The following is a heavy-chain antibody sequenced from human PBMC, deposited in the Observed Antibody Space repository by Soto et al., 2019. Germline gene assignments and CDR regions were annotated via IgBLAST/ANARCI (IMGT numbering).Heavy chain of an antibody. Sequence: SEPLSLTCTVSGGSISSGDYYWSWIRHPPGKGLEWIGYIDYSGSTYYNPSLMSRATISVDTSKNQFSLKLSSVTAADTAVYYCAGVDTAMGYDRAFDTWGKGKRVTVSS. CDR2: IDYSGST. J-gene: IGHJ3*02. V-gene: IGHV4-30-4*01. D-gene: IGHD5-18*01. CDR1: GGSISSGDYY. CDR3: AGVDTAMGYDRAFDT.